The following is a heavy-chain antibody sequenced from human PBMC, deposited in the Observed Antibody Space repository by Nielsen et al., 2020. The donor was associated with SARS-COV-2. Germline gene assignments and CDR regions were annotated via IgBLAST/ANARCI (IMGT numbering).Heavy chain of an antibody. CDR1: GFTLSRYW. D-gene: IGHD2/OR15-2a*01. CDR3: ARLRDDGYYFDTGPFDH. J-gene: IGHJ4*02. Sequence: GESLKISCAASGFTLSRYWMNWVRQVPGKGLAWVSRISSDGTRTTYADSVKGRFTISRDNARDTVYLQMNSLRAEDTAVYYCARLRDDGYYFDTGPFDHWGQGTPVTVSS. CDR2: ISSDGTRT. V-gene: IGHV3-74*01.